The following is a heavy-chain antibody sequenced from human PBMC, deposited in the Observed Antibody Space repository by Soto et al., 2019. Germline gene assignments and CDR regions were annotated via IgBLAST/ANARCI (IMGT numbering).Heavy chain of an antibody. CDR1: GFSFSRYG. CDR2: IWFDGSNK. J-gene: IGHJ4*02. CDR3: ARDPEPPLNWGINFDY. D-gene: IGHD7-27*01. V-gene: IGHV3-33*01. Sequence: GGSLRLSCAASGFSFSRYGMHWVRQAPGKGLEWVAVIWFDGSNKFYADSVKGRFTISRDNSKNTIYLQMDSLRVEDTAVYYCARDPEPPLNWGINFDYWGQGTLVTGSS.